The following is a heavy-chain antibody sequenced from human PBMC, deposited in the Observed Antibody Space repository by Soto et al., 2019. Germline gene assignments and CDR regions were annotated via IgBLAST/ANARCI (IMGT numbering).Heavy chain of an antibody. D-gene: IGHD3-10*01. CDR1: GGTFSSYA. CDR3: ARDGHYYGSGSYSPVWFDP. Sequence: GASVKVSCKASGGTFSSYAISWVRQAPGQGLEWMGGIIPIFGAANYAQKFQGRVTITADESTSTAYMELSSLRSEDTAVYYCARDGHYYGSGSYSPVWFDPWGQGTLVTVSS. CDR2: IIPIFGAA. V-gene: IGHV1-69*13. J-gene: IGHJ5*02.